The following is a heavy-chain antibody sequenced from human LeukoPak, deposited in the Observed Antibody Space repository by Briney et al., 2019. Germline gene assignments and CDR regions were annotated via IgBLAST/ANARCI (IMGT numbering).Heavy chain of an antibody. CDR3: ARLREIPVFGVVTKSTSYFDY. V-gene: IGHV3-23*01. Sequence: GGSLRLSCVASGFTLSSYAVSWVRQAPGKGLQWVSSLGISGDYAWYAGSVKGRFTISRDSSKNTLYLQMNRLGAEDTAVYYCARLREIPVFGVVTKSTSYFDYWGQGTLVTVSS. D-gene: IGHD3-3*01. CDR2: LGISGDYA. CDR1: GFTLSSYA. J-gene: IGHJ4*02.